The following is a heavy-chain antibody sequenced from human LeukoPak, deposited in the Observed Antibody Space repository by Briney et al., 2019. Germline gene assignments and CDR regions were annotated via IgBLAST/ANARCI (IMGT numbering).Heavy chain of an antibody. D-gene: IGHD4/OR15-4a*01. CDR3: AEGATPYYFDH. Sequence: WEALNISFKGSGYGFSTFWIAWVRQMPGKGLESMGISLPGDSKTRYSPSFQGHVTISADKSISTAYLQWSSLKPSDTAMYYCAEGATPYYFDHWGQGTLVPVSA. CDR2: SLPGDSKT. V-gene: IGHV5-51*01. J-gene: IGHJ4*02. CDR1: GYGFSTFW.